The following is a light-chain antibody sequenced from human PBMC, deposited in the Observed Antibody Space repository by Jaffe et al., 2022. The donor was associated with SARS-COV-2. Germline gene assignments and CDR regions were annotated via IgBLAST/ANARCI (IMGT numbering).Light chain of an antibody. CDR1: QSVTSNY. Sequence: EIVLTQSPGTLSLSPGERATLSCRASQSVTSNYLGWYQQKPGQAPRLLIYGASNRATGIPDRFSGSGSGTDFTLTISRLVPEDFAVYYCHQYGSSPETFGQGTKVEIK. J-gene: IGKJ1*01. CDR3: HQYGSSPET. CDR2: GAS. V-gene: IGKV3-20*01.